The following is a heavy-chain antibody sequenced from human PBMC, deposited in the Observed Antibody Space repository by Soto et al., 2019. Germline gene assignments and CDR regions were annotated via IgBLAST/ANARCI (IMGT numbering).Heavy chain of an antibody. CDR1: GFTSSSYW. CDR2: INSDGSGV. D-gene: IGHD5-18*01. V-gene: IGHV3-74*01. CDR3: AREGVDTSVVDGDYTCLHMDV. Sequence: PGGSLRLSCAASGFTSSSYWIHWVRQAPGKGLVWVSRINSDGSGVSYADSVKGRFTISRDNAKNTLYLQMNSLIAADRAVYYCAREGVDTSVVDGDYTCLHMDVWGQGSTVTVSS. J-gene: IGHJ6*02.